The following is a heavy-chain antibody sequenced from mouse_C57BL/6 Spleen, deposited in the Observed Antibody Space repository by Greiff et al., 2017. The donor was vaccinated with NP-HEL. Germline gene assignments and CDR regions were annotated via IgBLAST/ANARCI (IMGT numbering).Heavy chain of an antibody. CDR1: GYTFTSYW. Sequence: QVQLQQPGAELVKPGASVKLSCKASGYTFTSYWMHWVKQRPGRGLEWIGRIDPNSGGSKYKEKFKSKATLTVDKPSSTAYMQLSSLTSEDSAVYYWAISTVVAYYAMDYWGQGTSVTVSS. V-gene: IGHV1-72*01. CDR2: IDPNSGGS. CDR3: AISTVVAYYAMDY. J-gene: IGHJ4*01. D-gene: IGHD1-1*01.